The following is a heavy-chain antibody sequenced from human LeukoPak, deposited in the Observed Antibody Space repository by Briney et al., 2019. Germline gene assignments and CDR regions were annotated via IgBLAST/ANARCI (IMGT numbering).Heavy chain of an antibody. CDR3: AKGYYYGSGSNFRKNYFDY. CDR1: GFTFSSYA. CDR2: ISGSGGST. Sequence: GGSLRLSCAASGFTFSSYAMSWVRQAPGKGLEWVSAISGSGGSTYYADSVKGRFTISRDNSKNTLYLQMNSLRAEDTAVYYCAKGYYYGSGSNFRKNYFDYWGQGTLVTVSS. D-gene: IGHD3-10*01. J-gene: IGHJ4*02. V-gene: IGHV3-23*01.